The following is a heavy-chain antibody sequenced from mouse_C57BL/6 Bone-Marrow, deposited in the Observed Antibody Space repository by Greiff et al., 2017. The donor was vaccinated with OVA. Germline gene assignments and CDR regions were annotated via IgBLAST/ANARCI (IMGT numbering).Heavy chain of an antibody. CDR2: IDPETGGT. D-gene: IGHD4-1*01. J-gene: IGHJ4*01. CDR1: GYTFTDYE. CDR3: TRPVGRRAMDY. Sequence: QVQLQQSGAELVRPGASVTLSYKASGYTFTDYEMHWVKQTPVHGLEWIGAIDPETGGTAYNQKFKGKAILTADKSSSTAYMELRSLTSEDSAVYYCTRPVGRRAMDYWGQGTSVTVSS. V-gene: IGHV1-15*01.